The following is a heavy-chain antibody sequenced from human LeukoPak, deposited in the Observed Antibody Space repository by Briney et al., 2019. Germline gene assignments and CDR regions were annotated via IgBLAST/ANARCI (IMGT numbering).Heavy chain of an antibody. J-gene: IGHJ6*03. CDR3: ARAGGNSDYYYMDV. D-gene: IGHD4-23*01. CDR2: ISGYDGNT. CDR1: GYTLINYG. Sequence: ASVKVSCKASGYTLINYGISWVRQAPGQGLEWMGWISGYDGNTNYAQEVQGRVTMTTDTSPSTAYMELRSLSSDDTAVYYCARAGGNSDYYYMDVWGRGSTVTVSS. V-gene: IGHV1-18*01.